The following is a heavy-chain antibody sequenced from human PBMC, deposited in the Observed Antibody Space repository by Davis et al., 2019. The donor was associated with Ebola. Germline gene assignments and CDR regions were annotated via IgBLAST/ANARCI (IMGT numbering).Heavy chain of an antibody. CDR3: ASAGGYYYDSSGYYSNWYFDL. CDR1: GGSFTDYF. CDR2: ISHHNGDT. V-gene: IGHV4-34*01. D-gene: IGHD3-22*01. Sequence: SQTLSLTCAVYGGSFTDYFWSWIRQPPQKGLEWIGEISHHNGDTNYNPSLRSRVAISVDTSKNQFSLKLSSVTAADTAVYYCASAGGYYYDSSGYYSNWYFDLWGRGTLVTVSS. J-gene: IGHJ2*01.